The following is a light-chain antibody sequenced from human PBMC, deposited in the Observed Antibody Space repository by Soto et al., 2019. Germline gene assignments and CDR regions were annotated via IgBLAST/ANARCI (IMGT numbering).Light chain of an antibody. CDR2: DVS. CDR1: SSDVGGYNY. V-gene: IGLV2-14*01. J-gene: IGLJ3*02. Sequence: QPASVSGSPGQSITISCTGTSSDVGGYNYVSWYQQHPGKAPKLMIYDVSNRPSGVSNRFSGSKSGNTAPLTISGLQAEDEADYYCGSYTSSTTWVFGGGTKVTVL. CDR3: GSYTSSTTWV.